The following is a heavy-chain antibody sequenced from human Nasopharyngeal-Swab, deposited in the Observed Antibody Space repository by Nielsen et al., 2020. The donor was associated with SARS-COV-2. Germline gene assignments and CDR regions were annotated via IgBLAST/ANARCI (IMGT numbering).Heavy chain of an antibody. J-gene: IGHJ6*03. Sequence: SETLSLTCSVSGGSVSSGSYYWSWILQPPGKGLEWFGHTLHSRNPRYSPTLKSRVTMSAATSKNQFSLKLISVTAADAAVYYCARGYYKFWNGYYHYYMDVWGKGATVTASS. D-gene: IGHD1-1*01. V-gene: IGHV4-61*01. CDR2: TLHSRNP. CDR1: GGSVSSGSYY. CDR3: ARGYYKFWNGYYHYYMDV.